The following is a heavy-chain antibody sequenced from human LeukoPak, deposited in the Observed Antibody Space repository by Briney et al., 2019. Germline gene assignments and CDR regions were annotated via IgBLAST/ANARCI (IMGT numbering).Heavy chain of an antibody. Sequence: ASVKVSCKASGYTFSSYDINWVRQATGQGLEWMGWMNPNSGNTGYAQKFQGRVTITRDTSISTAYMEPSSLRSEDTAVYYCARGRYCSSTSCYMFDYWGQGTLVIVSS. J-gene: IGHJ4*02. CDR1: GYTFSSYD. CDR3: ARGRYCSSTSCYMFDY. CDR2: MNPNSGNT. V-gene: IGHV1-8*03. D-gene: IGHD2-2*01.